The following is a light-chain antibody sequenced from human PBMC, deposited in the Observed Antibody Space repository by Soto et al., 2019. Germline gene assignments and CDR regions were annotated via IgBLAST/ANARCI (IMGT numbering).Light chain of an antibody. V-gene: IGLV2-23*01. J-gene: IGLJ3*02. CDR3: CSYAGSSAWV. CDR1: SSDVGSYNL. Sequence: QSALTQPASVSGSPGQSITISCTGTSSDVGSYNLVSWYQQHPGKAPKLMIYEGSKRPSGVSNRFSGSKSGNTASLTISGLQGADEADYYCCSYAGSSAWVFGGGTQVTVL. CDR2: EGS.